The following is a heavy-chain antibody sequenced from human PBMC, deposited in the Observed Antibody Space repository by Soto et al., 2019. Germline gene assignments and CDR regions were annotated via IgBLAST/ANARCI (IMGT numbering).Heavy chain of an antibody. CDR3: AKGGGSRDYNYMDV. D-gene: IGHD2-15*01. CDR1: GFTFSVYA. V-gene: IGHV3-23*01. J-gene: IGHJ6*03. CDR2: ISAGGDNT. Sequence: EVHVLESGGGLVQPGGSLRLSCAASGFTFSVYAMSWVRQSPAKGLEWVSTISAGGDNTYHADSVKGRFTISRDNSKNTLYLQMTTLAVEDTAVYFCAKGGGSRDYNYMDVWGEGATVTVSS.